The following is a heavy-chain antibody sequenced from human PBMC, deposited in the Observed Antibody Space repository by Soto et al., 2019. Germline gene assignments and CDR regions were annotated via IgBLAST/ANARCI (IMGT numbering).Heavy chain of an antibody. J-gene: IGHJ3*02. D-gene: IGHD3-22*01. CDR1: GYTFTSYG. CDR2: ISAYHGHT. CDR3: ARAAPLLVYYDSRDDAFDI. Sequence: QVQLVQSGAEVKKPGASVKVSCKASGYTFTSYGISWGRQAPGQGLEWMGWISAYHGHTNYAQKLQGRVTMTTDTATSTAYMELRSLRSDDTAVYYCARAAPLLVYYDSRDDAFDIWGQGTMVTVSS. V-gene: IGHV1-18*04.